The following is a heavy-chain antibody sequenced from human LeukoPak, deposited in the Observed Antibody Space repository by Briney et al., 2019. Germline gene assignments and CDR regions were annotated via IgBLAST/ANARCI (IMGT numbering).Heavy chain of an antibody. V-gene: IGHV3-30-3*01. J-gene: IGHJ4*02. CDR3: ARPIDNGSGSYYFPY. CDR2: ISYDGANE. D-gene: IGHD3-10*01. Sequence: GGSLRLSCAASGFSFHYYAMHWVRQAPGKGLEWVAVISYDGANEYYADSVRGRLTISRDNSKNTLYMEMSSLRPEDTAVYYCARPIDNGSGSYYFPYWGQGTLVTVSS. CDR1: GFSFHYYA.